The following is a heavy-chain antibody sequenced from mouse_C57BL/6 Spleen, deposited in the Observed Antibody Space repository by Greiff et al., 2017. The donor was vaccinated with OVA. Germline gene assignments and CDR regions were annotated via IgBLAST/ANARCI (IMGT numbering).Heavy chain of an antibody. CDR3: AGGTAQAPMGY. V-gene: IGHV1-81*01. J-gene: IGHJ4*01. Sequence: VQLVESGAELVRPGASVKLSCKASGYTFTSYGISWVKQRTGQGLEWIGEIYPRSGNTYYNEKFKGKATLTADKSSSTAYMELRSLTSEDSAVYFCAGGTAQAPMGYWGQGASVTVAS. CDR1: GYTFTSYG. CDR2: IYPRSGNT. D-gene: IGHD3-2*02.